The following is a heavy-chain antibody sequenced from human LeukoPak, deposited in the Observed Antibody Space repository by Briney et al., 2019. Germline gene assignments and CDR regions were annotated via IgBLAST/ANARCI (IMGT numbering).Heavy chain of an antibody. V-gene: IGHV1-8*01. J-gene: IGHJ6*03. CDR2: MNPNSGNT. CDR1: GYTFTSYD. Sequence: ASVKVSCKASGYTFTSYDINWVRQATGQGLEWMGWMNPNSGNTGYAQKFQGRVTMTRNTSISTAYMELSSLRSEDTAVYYCARAGYDSSGYYIPPILYYYYYMDVWGKGTTVTVSS. CDR3: ARAGYDSSGYYIPPILYYYYYMDV. D-gene: IGHD3-22*01.